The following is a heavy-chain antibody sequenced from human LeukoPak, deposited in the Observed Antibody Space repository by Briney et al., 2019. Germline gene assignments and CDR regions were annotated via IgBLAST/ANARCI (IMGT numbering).Heavy chain of an antibody. V-gene: IGHV1-2*02. D-gene: IGHD2-2*01. CDR2: INPNSGGT. CDR3: AREPPPVAVPAAMPPYYYYGMDV. J-gene: IGHJ6*02. CDR1: GYTFTGYY. Sequence: GASVKDSCKASGYTFTGYYMHWVRQAPGQGLEWMGWINPNSGGTNYAQKFQGRVTMTRDTSISTAYMELSRLRSDDTAVYYCAREPPPVAVPAAMPPYYYYGMDVWGQGTTVTVSS.